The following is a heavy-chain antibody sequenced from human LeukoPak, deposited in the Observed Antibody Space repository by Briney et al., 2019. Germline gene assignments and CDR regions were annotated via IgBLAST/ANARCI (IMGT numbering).Heavy chain of an antibody. J-gene: IGHJ4*02. D-gene: IGHD6-13*01. CDR2: IWYDGSYK. Sequence: GGSLRLSCAASGFTFINYGMHWVRQAPGKGLDGVAVIWYDGSYKYYADSVKGRFTISRDNSKNTLYLQMNSLRAEDTAIYYCAKVVQYTASTGTGLDYWGQGTLVTVSS. CDR3: AKVVQYTASTGTGLDY. CDR1: GFTFINYG. V-gene: IGHV3-33*06.